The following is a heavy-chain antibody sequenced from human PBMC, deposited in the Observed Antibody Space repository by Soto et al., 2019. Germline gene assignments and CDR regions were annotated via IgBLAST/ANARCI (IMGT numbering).Heavy chain of an antibody. D-gene: IGHD6-19*01. CDR2: ISSSSSYI. CDR3: ARLTGIAVAGTTLDY. V-gene: IGHV3-21*01. CDR1: GFTFSSYS. J-gene: IGHJ4*02. Sequence: EVQLVESGGGLVKPGGSLRLSCAASGFTFSSYSMNWVRQAPGKGLEWVSSISSSSSYIYYADSVKGRFTISRDNAXNPPYLQMNSLRAEDTAVYYCARLTGIAVAGTTLDYWGQGTLVTVSS.